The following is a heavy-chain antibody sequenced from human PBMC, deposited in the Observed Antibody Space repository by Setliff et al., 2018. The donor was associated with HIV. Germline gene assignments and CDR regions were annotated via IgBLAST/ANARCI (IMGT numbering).Heavy chain of an antibody. V-gene: IGHV1-69*13. Sequence: PSVKVSCKASGGTFISQAISWVRQAPGQGLEWMGGIIPIFGTANYAQKFQGRVTITADESTNTAYMELSSLRSEDTAVYYCASPQGANQLLWSFDYWGQGTLVTVSS. CDR3: ASPQGANQLLWSFDY. J-gene: IGHJ4*02. CDR2: IIPIFGTA. D-gene: IGHD2-2*01. CDR1: GGTFISQA.